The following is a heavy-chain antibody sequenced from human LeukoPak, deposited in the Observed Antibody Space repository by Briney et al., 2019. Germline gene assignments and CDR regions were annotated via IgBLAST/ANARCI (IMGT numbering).Heavy chain of an antibody. D-gene: IGHD3-22*01. J-gene: IGHJ4*02. V-gene: IGHV1-18*04. CDR1: GYTFTGYY. CDR2: ISAYNGNT. CDR3: ATLLIARKVLNY. Sequence: ASVKVSCKASGYTFTGYYMHWVRQAPGQGLEWMGWISAYNGNTNYAQKLQGRVTMTEDTSTDTAYMELSSLRSEDTAVYYCATLLIARKVLNYWGQGTLVTVSS.